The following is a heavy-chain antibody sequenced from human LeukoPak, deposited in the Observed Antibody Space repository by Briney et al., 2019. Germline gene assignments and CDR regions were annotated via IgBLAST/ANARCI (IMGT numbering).Heavy chain of an antibody. CDR1: GYTFTNYY. CDR3: ARDIREGDGYYQFDS. D-gene: IGHD5-24*01. V-gene: IGHV1-46*01. J-gene: IGHJ4*02. CDR2: INPSGGST. Sequence: ASVKVSCKASGYTFTNYYMHWGRQAPGQGLEWMGIINPSGGSTRYAQKFQGRVTMTRDTSTSTVYMELSSLRSEDTAMYYCARDIREGDGYYQFDSWGQGTLVTVSS.